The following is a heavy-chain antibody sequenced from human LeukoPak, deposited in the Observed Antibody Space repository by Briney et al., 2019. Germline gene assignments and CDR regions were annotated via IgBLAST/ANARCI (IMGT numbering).Heavy chain of an antibody. CDR2: NDPSDSYT. Sequence: GESLKISCKGSGYTFTSYWINWVRQKPGKGLEWMGRNDPSDSYTDYSPSFQGHVTISVDKSTSTAHLQWSNLKASDTAIYYCASAYCGGDCYPNYWGQGALVTVSS. D-gene: IGHD2-21*02. J-gene: IGHJ4*02. V-gene: IGHV5-10-1*01. CDR3: ASAYCGGDCYPNY. CDR1: GYTFTSYW.